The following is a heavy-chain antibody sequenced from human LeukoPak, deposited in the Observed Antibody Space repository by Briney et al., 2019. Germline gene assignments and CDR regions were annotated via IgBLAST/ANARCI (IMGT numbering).Heavy chain of an antibody. CDR3: ARERVAGDIDDY. CDR1: GYTFTNYG. Sequence: GASVKVSCKASGYTFTNYGISWVRQAPGQGLEWMGWISGDNDNRNYAQKMQDRVTMTTDTSTNTAYMELRRLTSDDTAVYYCARERVAGDIDDYWGQGTLVSVSS. D-gene: IGHD6-19*01. V-gene: IGHV1-18*01. J-gene: IGHJ4*02. CDR2: ISGDNDNR.